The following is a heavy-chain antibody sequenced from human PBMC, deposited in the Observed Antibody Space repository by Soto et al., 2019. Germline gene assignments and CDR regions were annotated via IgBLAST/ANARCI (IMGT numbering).Heavy chain of an antibody. CDR1: GYSFTYYW. V-gene: IGHV5-51*01. CDR2: IYPNDAAN. D-gene: IGHD2-2*01. Sequence: EVRLAQSGGEVKKPGASLKISCKGSGYSFTYYWIAWVRQRPGKDLEWMGIIYPNDAANRYHPSFQGQVTISADKSISTASLQWTSLKTSDTAMYYCARVPSVVTPGNDYFGVDVWGHGTTVIVSS. CDR3: ARVPSVVTPGNDYFGVDV. J-gene: IGHJ6*02.